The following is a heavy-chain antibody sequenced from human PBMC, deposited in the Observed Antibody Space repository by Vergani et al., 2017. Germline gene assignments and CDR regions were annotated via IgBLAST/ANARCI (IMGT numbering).Heavy chain of an antibody. D-gene: IGHD3-10*01. CDR1: GGYISSYY. CDR2: IYYSGST. Sequence: QAQLQESGPGLVKPSETLSLTCTVSGGYISSYYWSWIRQPPGKGLEWIGYIYYSGSTNYNPSLKSRVTLSVDTSKNQFSLKLSSVTAADTDVYYCGRGADFYGLGGRLLDLWGQGSLVTVSS. V-gene: IGHV4-59*01. J-gene: IGHJ5*02. CDR3: GRGADFYGLGGRLLDL.